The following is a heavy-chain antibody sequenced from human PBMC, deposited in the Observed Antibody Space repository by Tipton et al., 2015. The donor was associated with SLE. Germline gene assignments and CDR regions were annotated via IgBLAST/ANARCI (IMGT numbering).Heavy chain of an antibody. V-gene: IGHV4-34*01. CDR3: ARESVAVAGTEY. D-gene: IGHD6-19*01. J-gene: IGHJ4*02. CDR1: GGSFSGYY. CDR2: INHSGRT. Sequence: TLSLTCAVYGGSFSGYYWSWIRQPPGKGLEWIGEINHSGRTNYNPSLKSRVTISVDTSKNQFSLKLSSVTAADTAVYYCARESVAVAGTEYWGQGSLVTVSS.